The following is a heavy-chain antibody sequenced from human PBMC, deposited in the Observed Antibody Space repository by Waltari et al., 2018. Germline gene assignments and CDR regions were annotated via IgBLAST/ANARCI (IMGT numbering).Heavy chain of an antibody. V-gene: IGHV1-69*12. CDR2: IIPMFGIP. J-gene: IGHJ6*03. Sequence: VQLVQSGGEVKTPGSSVKVSCKASGGSFGGYGVSWVRQAPGQGLEWMGVIIPMFGIPDFSQKFQDRITITADESTNTVYMELSSLTSEDTAIYYCARHELGISQYYYNMYVWGQGTTVTISS. D-gene: IGHD7-27*01. CDR1: GGSFGGYG. CDR3: ARHELGISQYYYNMYV.